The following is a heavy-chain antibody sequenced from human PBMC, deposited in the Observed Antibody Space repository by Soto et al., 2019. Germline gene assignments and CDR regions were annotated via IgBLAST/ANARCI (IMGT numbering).Heavy chain of an antibody. J-gene: IGHJ4*02. CDR3: VKEGYMRSDWYGQFDY. CDR2: ISSYGADT. D-gene: IGHD6-19*01. V-gene: IGHV3-64D*06. Sequence: PGGSLRLSCSASGFTFNSYAMHWVRQAPGKGLEFASAISSYGADTYYADSVKGRFAISRDNSKNTLYLQMSSLRAEDTALYYCVKEGYMRSDWYGQFDYWGQGALVTVSS. CDR1: GFTFNSYA.